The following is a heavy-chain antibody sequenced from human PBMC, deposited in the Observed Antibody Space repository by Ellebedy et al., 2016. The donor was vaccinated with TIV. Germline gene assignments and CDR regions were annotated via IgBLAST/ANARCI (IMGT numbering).Heavy chain of an antibody. CDR2: IYPGDSNT. Sequence: GESLKISXKGSGYSFTSYWIGWVRQMPGKGLEWMGIIYPGDSNTRYSPSFQGQVTISADKSISTAYLQWSSLKASDTAMYYCARGRREFNYYDSSGYYYVCDYWGQGTLVTVSS. V-gene: IGHV5-51*01. D-gene: IGHD3-22*01. J-gene: IGHJ4*02. CDR1: GYSFTSYW. CDR3: ARGRREFNYYDSSGYYYVCDY.